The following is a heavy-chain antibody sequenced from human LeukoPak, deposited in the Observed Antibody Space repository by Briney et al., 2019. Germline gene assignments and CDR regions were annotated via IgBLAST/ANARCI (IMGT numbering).Heavy chain of an antibody. CDR3: ARGRGDYVWGSYRQAWFDP. J-gene: IGHJ5*02. V-gene: IGHV4-38-2*02. CDR1: GYSISSGYY. CDR2: IYHSGST. D-gene: IGHD3-16*02. Sequence: PSETLSLTCTVSGYSISSGYYWGWIRQPPRKGLEWIGSIYHSGSTYYNPSLKSRVTISVDTSKNQFSLKLSSVTAADTAVYYCARGRGDYVWGSYRQAWFDPWGQGTLVTVSS.